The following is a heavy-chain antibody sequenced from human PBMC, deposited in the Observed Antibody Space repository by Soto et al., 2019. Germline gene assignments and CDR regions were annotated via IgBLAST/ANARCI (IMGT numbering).Heavy chain of an antibody. V-gene: IGHV3-21*01. CDR3: ANMMVRGALDYDY. CDR2: ISSSSSYI. J-gene: IGHJ4*02. Sequence: LRLSCAASGFTFSSYSMNWVRQAPGKGLEWVSSISSSSSYIYYADSVKGRFTISRDNAKNSLYLQMNSLRAEDTAVYYCANMMVRGALDYDYWGQGTLVTVSS. CDR1: GFTFSSYS. D-gene: IGHD3-10*01.